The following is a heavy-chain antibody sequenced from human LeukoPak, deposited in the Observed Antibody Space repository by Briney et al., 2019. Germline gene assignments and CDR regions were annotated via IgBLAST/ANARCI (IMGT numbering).Heavy chain of an antibody. D-gene: IGHD5-18*01. CDR2: IKSKTDGGTT. CDR3: EVNGYSYGNLFDY. Sequence: GGSLRLSCAASGFTFSNAWMSWVRQAPGKGREWVGRIKSKTDGGTTDYAAPVKGRFTISRDDSKNTLYLQMNSLKTEDTAVYYCEVNGYSYGNLFDYWGQGTLVTVSS. CDR1: GFTFSNAW. V-gene: IGHV3-15*01. J-gene: IGHJ4*02.